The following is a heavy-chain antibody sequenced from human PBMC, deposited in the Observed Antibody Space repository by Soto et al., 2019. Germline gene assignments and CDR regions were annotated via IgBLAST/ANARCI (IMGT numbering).Heavy chain of an antibody. V-gene: IGHV5-51*01. J-gene: IGHJ4*02. CDR1: GYSFTNYW. CDR3: ARGGYTYGVLYLDF. D-gene: IGHD5-18*01. Sequence: PGESLKISCKGSGYSFTNYWVAWVRQMPGKGLEWMGLMYPGDSETRYSPSFQGHVTISADSSVTTAYLQWSSLKASDTAIYYCARGGYTYGVLYLDFWGPGTLVTVSS. CDR2: MYPGDSET.